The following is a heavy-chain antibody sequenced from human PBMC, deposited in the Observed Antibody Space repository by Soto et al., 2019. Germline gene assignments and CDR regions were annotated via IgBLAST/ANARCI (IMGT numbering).Heavy chain of an antibody. D-gene: IGHD6-6*01. CDR1: GFTFSSYD. V-gene: IGHV3-13*01. CDR3: ARGGTPIDNSYYFDY. CDR2: IGTAGDT. Sequence: GESLKISCAASGFTFSSYDMNWVRQATGKGLEWVSAIGTAGDTYYPGSVKGRFTISRENAKNSLYLQMNSLRAGDTAVYYCARGGTPIDNSYYFDYWGQGTLVTVSS. J-gene: IGHJ4*02.